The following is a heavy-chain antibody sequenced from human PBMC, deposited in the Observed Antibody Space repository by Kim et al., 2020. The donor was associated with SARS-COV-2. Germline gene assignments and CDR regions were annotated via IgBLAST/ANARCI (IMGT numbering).Heavy chain of an antibody. V-gene: IGHV1-46*01. J-gene: IGHJ6*01. CDR3: ARDLSDIVVVPADTPQSALYGMDV. Sequence: ASVKVSCKASGYTFTSYYMHWVRQAPGQGLEWMGIINPSGGSTSYAQKFQGRVTMTRDTSTSTVYMELSSLRSEDTAVYYCARDLSDIVVVPADTPQSALYGMDVWGQGTTVTVSS. CDR2: INPSGGST. D-gene: IGHD2-2*01. CDR1: GYTFTSYY.